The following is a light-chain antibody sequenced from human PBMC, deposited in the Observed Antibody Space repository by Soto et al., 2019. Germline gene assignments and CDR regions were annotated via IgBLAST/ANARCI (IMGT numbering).Light chain of an antibody. Sequence: DIQMSQSPSFVSAAVGDRVTLTCRASQDIGNLLVWYQQKPGKAPTLLIYTTSKLQRGVPSRFSGSGSGTHFTLTISSLQPDDFATYYCQQYNSYTWTFGQGTKVDI. CDR1: QDIGNL. CDR2: TTS. J-gene: IGKJ1*01. V-gene: IGKV1D-16*01. CDR3: QQYNSYTWT.